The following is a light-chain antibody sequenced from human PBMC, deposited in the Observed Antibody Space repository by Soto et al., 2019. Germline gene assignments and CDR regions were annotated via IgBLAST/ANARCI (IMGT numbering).Light chain of an antibody. CDR2: SND. V-gene: IGLV1-44*01. J-gene: IGLJ2*01. Sequence: QSVLTQAPSASGTPGQRVTISWSGSSSNIGSNTVSWYQQVPGTAPKLLIYSNDQRPSGFPDRFSVSKSGTSASLAIGGLQSEDEADYYCAAWDGSLNGWVFGGGTKLTVL. CDR1: SSNIGSNT. CDR3: AAWDGSLNGWV.